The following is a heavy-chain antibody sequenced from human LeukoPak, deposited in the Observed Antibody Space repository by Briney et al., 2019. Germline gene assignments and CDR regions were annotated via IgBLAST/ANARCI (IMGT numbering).Heavy chain of an antibody. CDR2: ISGSGGST. Sequence: GSLRLSCAASGFTLSSYAMSWVRQAPGKGLEWVSAISGSGGSTHYADSVKGRFTISRDNSKNTLYLQMNSLRAEDTAVYYCAKDIETFTIFGLDVWGQGTTVTVSS. CDR3: AKDIETFTIFGLDV. J-gene: IGHJ6*02. CDR1: GFTLSSYA. V-gene: IGHV3-23*01. D-gene: IGHD3-3*01.